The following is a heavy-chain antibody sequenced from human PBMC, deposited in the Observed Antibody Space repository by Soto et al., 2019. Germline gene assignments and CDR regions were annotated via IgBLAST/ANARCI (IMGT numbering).Heavy chain of an antibody. V-gene: IGHV1-58*01. CDR3: AAAQGYGSGWSEGFDI. CDR2: IVVGSGNT. Sequence: SVKVSCKASGFTFPSSAVQWVRQARGQRLEWIGWIVVGSGNTNYAQKFQERVTITRDMSTSTAYMELSSLRSEDTAVYYCAAAQGYGSGWSEGFDIWGQGTMVTVSS. CDR1: GFTFPSSA. D-gene: IGHD6-19*01. J-gene: IGHJ3*02.